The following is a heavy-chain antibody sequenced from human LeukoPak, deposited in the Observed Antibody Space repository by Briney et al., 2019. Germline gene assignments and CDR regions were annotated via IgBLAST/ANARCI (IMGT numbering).Heavy chain of an antibody. Sequence: ASVKVSCKASGYTFTSYDINWVRQATGQGLEWMGWMNPNSGNTGYAQKFQGRVTITRNTSISTAYMELSCLRSEDTAVYYCARVLGYCSSTSCYGGWFDPWGPRTLVTASS. V-gene: IGHV1-8*03. CDR2: MNPNSGNT. CDR3: ARVLGYCSSTSCYGGWFDP. D-gene: IGHD2-2*01. J-gene: IGHJ5*02. CDR1: GYTFTSYD.